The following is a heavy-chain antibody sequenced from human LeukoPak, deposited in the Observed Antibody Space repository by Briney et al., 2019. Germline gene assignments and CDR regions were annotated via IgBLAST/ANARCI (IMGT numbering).Heavy chain of an antibody. CDR3: ARVRGQWLASRWFDP. V-gene: IGHV3-48*03. Sequence: GGSLRLSCAASGFTFSSYEMNWVRQAPGKGLEWVSYISSSGSTIYYADSVKGRFTISRDNAKNSLYLQMNSLRAEDTAVYYCARVRGQWLASRWFDPWGQGTLVTVSS. CDR1: GFTFSSYE. CDR2: ISSSGSTI. D-gene: IGHD6-19*01. J-gene: IGHJ5*02.